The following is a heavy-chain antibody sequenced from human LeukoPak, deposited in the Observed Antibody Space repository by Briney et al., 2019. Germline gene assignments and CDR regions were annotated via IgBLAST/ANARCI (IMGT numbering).Heavy chain of an antibody. J-gene: IGHJ4*02. D-gene: IGHD5-18*01. V-gene: IGHV3-7*01. CDR2: IKQDGSEK. Sequence: GGSLRLSCAASGFTFSGYWMSWVRQAPGKGLEWVANIKQDGSEKYYVDSVKGRFTISRDNAKNSLYLQMNSLRAEDTAVYCCARAGGEDTAMNDYWGQGTLVTVSS. CDR1: GFTFSGYW. CDR3: ARAGGEDTAMNDY.